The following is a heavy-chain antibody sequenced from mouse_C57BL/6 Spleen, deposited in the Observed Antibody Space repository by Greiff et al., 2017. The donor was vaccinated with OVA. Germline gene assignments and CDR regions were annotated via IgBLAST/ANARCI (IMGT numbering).Heavy chain of an antibody. CDR3: ARGYYDYDDAMDY. CDR2: IDPSDSYT. J-gene: IGHJ4*01. D-gene: IGHD2-4*01. Sequence: QVQLKQPGAELVMPGASVKLSCKASGYTFTSYWMHWVKQRPGQGLEWIGEIDPSDSYTNYNQKFKGKSTLTVDKSSSTAYMQLSSLTSEDSAVYYCARGYYDYDDAMDYWGQGTSVIVSS. V-gene: IGHV1-69*01. CDR1: GYTFTSYW.